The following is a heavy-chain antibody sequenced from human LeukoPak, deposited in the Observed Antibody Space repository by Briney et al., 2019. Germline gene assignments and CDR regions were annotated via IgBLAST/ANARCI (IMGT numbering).Heavy chain of an antibody. J-gene: IGHJ4*02. V-gene: IGHV3-9*03. D-gene: IGHD3-3*01. CDR1: GFTFDDYA. CDR3: AKAATIFGVVSPGFDY. CDR2: ISWNSGSI. Sequence: GGSLRLSCAASGFTFDDYAMHWVRQAPGKGLEWVSGISWNSGSIGHADSVKGRFTISRDNAKNSLYLQMNSLRAEDMALYYCAKAATIFGVVSPGFDYWGQGTLVTVSS.